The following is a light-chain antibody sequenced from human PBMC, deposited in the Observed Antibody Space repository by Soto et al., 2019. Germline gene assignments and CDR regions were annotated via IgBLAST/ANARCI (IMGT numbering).Light chain of an antibody. CDR3: QQYKSVSLLT. CDR2: KAS. V-gene: IGKV1-5*03. Sequence: DIPMTQSPSTLSASVGDRITITCRASQSVSNWLAWYQQKPGKAPKLLIYKASSLESGVPSRFSGSASGTEFTLTISSLQPDDFATYYCQQYKSVSLLTFGGGTKVEIK. J-gene: IGKJ4*01. CDR1: QSVSNW.